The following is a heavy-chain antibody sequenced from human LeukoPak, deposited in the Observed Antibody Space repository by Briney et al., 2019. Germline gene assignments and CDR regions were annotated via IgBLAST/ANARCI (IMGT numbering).Heavy chain of an antibody. CDR2: INPNSGAT. Sequence: GASVKVSCKASGYTFTAFYIHWVRQAPGQGLEWMGWINPNSGATNYAQKFQGRVTMTRDTSISTAYLDLSRLRSDDTAVYYCAKEADGYNYWGQVTLVTVSS. D-gene: IGHD5-24*01. CDR1: GYTFTAFY. V-gene: IGHV1-2*02. J-gene: IGHJ4*02. CDR3: AKEADGYNY.